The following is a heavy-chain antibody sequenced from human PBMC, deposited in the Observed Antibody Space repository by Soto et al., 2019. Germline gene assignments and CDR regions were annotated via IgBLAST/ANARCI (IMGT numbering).Heavy chain of an antibody. CDR2: VHYSGTT. D-gene: IGHD3-10*01. CDR1: GGSISGDY. J-gene: IGHJ6*03. V-gene: IGHV4-59*08. CDR3: AKLSPRAIRGVSDYYYHYMDV. Sequence: SETLSLTCTVSGGSISGDYWSWIRKPPGEGLEWIGYVHYSGTTNYSPSLKSRVTLSVDTSKNHFSLKLTFLTAADTAVYYCAKLSPRAIRGVSDYYYHYMDVWGKGTTVTVSS.